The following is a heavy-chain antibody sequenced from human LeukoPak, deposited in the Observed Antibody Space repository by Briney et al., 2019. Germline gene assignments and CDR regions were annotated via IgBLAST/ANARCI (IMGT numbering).Heavy chain of an antibody. D-gene: IGHD6-19*01. V-gene: IGHV1-18*01. J-gene: IGHJ5*02. CDR1: GYTFTNYG. Sequence: ASVKVSCKASGYTFTNYGINWVRQAPGQGLEWMGRISAYNGNTNYAQKFQGRVTMTTDTSTNTAYMELSSLRSEDTAVYYCAMSFAVAGTFDPWGQGTLVTVSS. CDR2: ISAYNGNT. CDR3: AMSFAVAGTFDP.